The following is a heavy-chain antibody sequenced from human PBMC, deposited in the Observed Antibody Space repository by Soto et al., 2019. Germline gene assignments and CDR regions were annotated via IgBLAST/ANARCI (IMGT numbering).Heavy chain of an antibody. CDR2: IDPIDTYT. V-gene: IGHV5-10-1*01. J-gene: IGHJ6*02. CDR3: ARRAHMSRRGENFSYYHYGMDV. D-gene: IGHD3-3*01. Sequence: PGESLKISCKGSGYSFTSYWISWVRQMPGKGLEWMGRIDPIDTYTNQTPSVQGHVTIAAAKSTSNAYLQWSRLKASDTAMYYCARRAHMSRRGENFSYYHYGMDVWGQGTSVTVSS. CDR1: GYSFTSYW.